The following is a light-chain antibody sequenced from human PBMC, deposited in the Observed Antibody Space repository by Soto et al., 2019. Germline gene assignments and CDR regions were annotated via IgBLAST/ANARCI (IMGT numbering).Light chain of an antibody. V-gene: IGKV1-9*01. CDR1: QDIGRY. CDR2: AAS. J-gene: IGKJ5*01. Sequence: DIQLTQSPSFLSASVGERVTITCRASQDIGRYLAWYQKKPVEAPKLLISAASTLQSGVPSRFSGSGSGTAITFTVSYLLPEDFATEYWQQLYSYSSFGQGTRLESK. CDR3: QQLYSYSS.